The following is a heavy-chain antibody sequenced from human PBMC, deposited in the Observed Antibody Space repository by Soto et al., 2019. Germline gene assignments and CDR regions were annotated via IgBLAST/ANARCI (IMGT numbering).Heavy chain of an antibody. CDR1: GYTFTSYS. V-gene: IGHV1-18*01. CDR3: ARDGVAVTTGISGY. Sequence: QVQLVQSGAEVKKPGASVKVSCKASGYTFTSYSISWVRQAPGQGLEWMGWISVYNGNTKYAQDFQGRVTMTTHTSTSTAYMELRSLRSDDTAVYYCARDGVAVTTGISGYWGQGTLVTVSS. J-gene: IGHJ4*02. D-gene: IGHD4-4*01. CDR2: ISVYNGNT.